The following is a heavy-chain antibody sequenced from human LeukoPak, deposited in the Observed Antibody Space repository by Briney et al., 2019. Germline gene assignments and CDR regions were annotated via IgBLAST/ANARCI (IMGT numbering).Heavy chain of an antibody. J-gene: IGHJ6*02. CDR1: GGSISSYY. V-gene: IGHV4-59*12. CDR3: ARSFGADGMDV. Sequence: SETLSLTCTVSGGSISSYYWSWIRQPPGKGLEWIGYIYYSGSTNYNPSLKSRVTISVDTSKNQFSLKLSSVTAADTAVYYCARSFGADGMDVWGQGTTVTVSS. CDR2: IYYSGST. D-gene: IGHD3-10*01.